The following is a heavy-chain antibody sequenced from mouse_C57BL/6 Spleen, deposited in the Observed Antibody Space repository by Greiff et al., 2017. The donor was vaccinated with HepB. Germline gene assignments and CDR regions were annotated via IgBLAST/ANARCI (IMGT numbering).Heavy chain of an antibody. CDR1: GFSLTSYG. CDR3: AKTGDYGFYYAMDY. J-gene: IGHJ4*01. CDR2: IWRGGST. Sequence: QVQLQQSGPGLVQPSQSLSITCTVSGFSLTSYGVHWVRQSPGKGLEWLGVIWRGGSTDYNAAFMSRLSITKDNSKSQVFFKMNSLQADDTAIYYCAKTGDYGFYYAMDYWGQGTSVTVSS. D-gene: IGHD1-2*01. V-gene: IGHV2-5*01.